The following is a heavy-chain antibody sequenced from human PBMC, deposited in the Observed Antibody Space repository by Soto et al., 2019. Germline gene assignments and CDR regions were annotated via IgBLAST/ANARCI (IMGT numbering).Heavy chain of an antibody. V-gene: IGHV1-3*01. CDR2: MNAGNGNT. CDR1: GYTFTSYS. CDR3: AAMYEYDSNGYYYIFDY. D-gene: IGHD3-22*01. J-gene: IGHJ4*02. Sequence: VQVTCKDSGYTFTSYSRRWVHQAPGQMLEWMGWMNAGNGNTKYSQKFQGRVTITRDMSTSTAYMELSSLRSEDTAVYYCAAMYEYDSNGYYYIFDYWGQGTLVTVSS.